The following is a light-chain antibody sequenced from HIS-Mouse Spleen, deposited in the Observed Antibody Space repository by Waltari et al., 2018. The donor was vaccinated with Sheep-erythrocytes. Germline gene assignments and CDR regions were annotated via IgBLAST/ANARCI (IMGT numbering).Light chain of an antibody. Sequence: QSALTQPASVSGSPGQSTPISCTGTSSDVGSYNLVSWYQQHPGKAPKLMIYEGSTRPSGVSNRFSGSKSGNTASLTISGLQAEDEADYYCCSYAGSSTPWVFGGGTKLTVL. CDR1: SSDVGSYNL. V-gene: IGLV2-23*01. J-gene: IGLJ3*02. CDR3: CSYAGSSTPWV. CDR2: EGS.